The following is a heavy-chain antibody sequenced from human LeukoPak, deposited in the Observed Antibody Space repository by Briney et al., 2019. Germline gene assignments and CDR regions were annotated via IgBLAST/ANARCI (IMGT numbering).Heavy chain of an antibody. CDR2: IDWNGGST. J-gene: IGHJ4*02. CDR3: ARPGPTFGGVITYFDY. V-gene: IGHV3-20*04. CDR1: GFTFDDYG. D-gene: IGHD3-16*02. Sequence: GGSLRLSCAASGFTFDDYGMSWVRQAPGKGLEWVSGIDWNGGSTGYADSVKGRFTISRDNAKNSLYLQMNSLRAEDTALYYCARPGPTFGGVITYFDYWGQGTLVTVSS.